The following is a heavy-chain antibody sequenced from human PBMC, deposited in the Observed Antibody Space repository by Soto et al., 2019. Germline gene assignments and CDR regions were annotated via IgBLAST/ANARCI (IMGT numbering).Heavy chain of an antibody. Sequence: PSETLSLTCTVSGGSISSYYWSWIRQPPGKGLEWIGYIYYSGSTNYNPSLKSRVTISVDTSKNQFSLKLSSVTAADTAVYYCARDTRKAAAGSQGFDPWGQGTLVTVSS. J-gene: IGHJ5*02. CDR1: GGSISSYY. CDR2: IYYSGST. CDR3: ARDTRKAAAGSQGFDP. D-gene: IGHD6-13*01. V-gene: IGHV4-59*01.